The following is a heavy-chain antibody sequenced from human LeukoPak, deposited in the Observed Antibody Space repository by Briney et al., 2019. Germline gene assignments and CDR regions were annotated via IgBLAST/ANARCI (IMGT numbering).Heavy chain of an antibody. D-gene: IGHD6-13*01. CDR1: GFTFSSYA. CDR3: ARVAEAAAFDS. J-gene: IGHJ4*02. V-gene: IGHV3-23*01. Sequence: GGSLRLSCAASGFTFSSYAMSWVRQAPGTGLEWVSAISGSGGSTYYADSVKGRFTISRDNAKNSLYLQMNSLRAEDTAVYYCARVAEAAAFDSWGQGTLVTVSS. CDR2: ISGSGGST.